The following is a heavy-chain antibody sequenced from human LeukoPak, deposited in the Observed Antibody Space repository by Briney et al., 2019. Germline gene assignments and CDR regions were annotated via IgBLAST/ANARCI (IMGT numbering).Heavy chain of an antibody. J-gene: IGHJ4*02. CDR2: INAGNGNT. V-gene: IGHV1-3*01. D-gene: IGHD3-22*01. Sequence: ASVKVSCKASGYTFTSYAMHWVRQAPGQRLEWMGWINAGNGNTKYSQKFQGRVTITRDTSAGTAYMELSSLRSEDTAVYYCARASSGYYPYYFDYWGQGTLVTVSS. CDR3: ARASSGYYPYYFDY. CDR1: GYTFTSYA.